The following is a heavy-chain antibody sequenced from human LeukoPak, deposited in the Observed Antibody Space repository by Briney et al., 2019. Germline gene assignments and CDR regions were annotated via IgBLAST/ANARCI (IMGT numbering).Heavy chain of an antibody. CDR3: ARRRPRGYGYDY. J-gene: IGHJ4*02. V-gene: IGHV4-39*01. CDR1: GGSISSGSYY. CDR2: IYYSGST. D-gene: IGHD5-18*01. Sequence: SQTLSLTCTVSGGSISSGSYYWGWIRQPPGKGLEWIGSIYYSGSTYYNPSLKSRVTISVDTSKNQFSLKLSSVTAADTAVYYCARRRPRGYGYDYWGQGTLVTVSS.